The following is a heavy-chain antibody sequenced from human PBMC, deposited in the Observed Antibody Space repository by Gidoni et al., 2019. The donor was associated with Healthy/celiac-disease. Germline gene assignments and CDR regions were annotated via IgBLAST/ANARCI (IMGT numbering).Heavy chain of an antibody. CDR3: AREMVGATSTVDPTTYYFDY. CDR1: GFTFSSYW. Sequence: EVQLVESGGGLVQPGGSLRLSCAASGFTFSSYWMCWVRQAPGKGLEWVANIKQDGSEKYYVDSVKGRFTISRDNAKNSLYLQMNSLRAEDTAVYYCAREMVGATSTVDPTTYYFDYWGQGTLVTVSS. D-gene: IGHD1-26*01. V-gene: IGHV3-7*03. CDR2: IKQDGSEK. J-gene: IGHJ4*02.